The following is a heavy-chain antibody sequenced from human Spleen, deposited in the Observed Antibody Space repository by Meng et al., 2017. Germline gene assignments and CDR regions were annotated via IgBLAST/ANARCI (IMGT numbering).Heavy chain of an antibody. Sequence: SETLSLTCTVSGGSISSSSYYWGWIRQPPGKGLEWIGSIYYSGSTYYNPSLKSRVTISVDTSKNQFSLKLSSVTAADTAVYYCATGEGWELLGNYYGMDVWGQGTTVTVSS. CDR2: IYYSGST. V-gene: IGHV4-39*07. CDR3: ATGEGWELLGNYYGMDV. D-gene: IGHD1-26*01. J-gene: IGHJ6*02. CDR1: GGSISSSSYY.